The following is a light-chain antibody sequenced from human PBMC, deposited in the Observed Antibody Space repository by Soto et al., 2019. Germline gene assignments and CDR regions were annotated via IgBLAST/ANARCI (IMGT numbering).Light chain of an antibody. CDR2: KAS. J-gene: IGKJ1*01. CDR3: QQYSGT. CDR1: QSIVNW. Sequence: DIQMTQSPSTLSASVGDRVTITCRASQSIVNWLAWYQQKPGKAPKLLIYKASNLESGVPSRFSGRGSGTEFTLTITSLQPDDFATYYCQQYSGTFGQGTKVESK. V-gene: IGKV1-5*03.